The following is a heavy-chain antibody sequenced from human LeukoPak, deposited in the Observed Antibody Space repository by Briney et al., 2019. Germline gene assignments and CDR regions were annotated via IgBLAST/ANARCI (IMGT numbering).Heavy chain of an antibody. CDR1: GFTFSSYG. CDR3: ARDHSAAAVPEDWFDP. V-gene: IGHV3-33*01. D-gene: IGHD6-13*01. J-gene: IGHJ5*02. CDR2: MWYDGSNK. Sequence: PGRSLRLSCAASGFTFSSYGMHWVRQAPGKGLEWVAVMWYDGSNKYYADSVKGRFTISRDNSKNTLYLQMNSLRAEDTAVYYCARDHSAAAVPEDWFDPWGQGTLVTVSS.